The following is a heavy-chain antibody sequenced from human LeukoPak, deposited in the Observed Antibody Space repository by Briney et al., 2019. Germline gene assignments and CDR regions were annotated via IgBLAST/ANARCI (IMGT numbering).Heavy chain of an antibody. CDR3: ARPSGGGDAFDI. CDR2: INPNSGGT. J-gene: IGHJ3*02. D-gene: IGHD3-16*01. Sequence: VSVKVSCKASGYTFTGYYMHWVRQAPGQGLEWMGWINPNSGGTNYAQKFQGRVTMTRDMSTSTVYMELSSLRSEDTAVYYCARPSGGGDAFDIWGQGTMVTVSS. CDR1: GYTFTGYY. V-gene: IGHV1-2*02.